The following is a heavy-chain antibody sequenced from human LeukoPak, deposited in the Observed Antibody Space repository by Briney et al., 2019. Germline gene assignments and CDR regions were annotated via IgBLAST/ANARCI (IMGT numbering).Heavy chain of an antibody. D-gene: IGHD6-13*01. Sequence: ASVKVSCKASGYTFTSYAMHWVRQAPGQRLEWMGWINAGNGNTKYSQKFQGRVTITRDTSASTAYMELSSLRSEDTAVYYCARDPLGIAAAGFDYWGQGTLVTVSS. V-gene: IGHV1-3*01. CDR1: GYTFTSYA. CDR2: INAGNGNT. CDR3: ARDPLGIAAAGFDY. J-gene: IGHJ4*02.